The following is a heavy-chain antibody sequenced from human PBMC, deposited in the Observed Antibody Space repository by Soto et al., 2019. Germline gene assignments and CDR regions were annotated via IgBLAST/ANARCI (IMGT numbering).Heavy chain of an antibody. Sequence: SETLSLTCAVYGGSFSGYYWSWIRQPPGKGMEWIGEINHSGSTNYNPSLKSRVTISVDTSKNQFSLKLSSVTAADTAVYYCARGSGSYYDILTGSNYYYYFGMDVWGQGTTVTVSS. V-gene: IGHV4-34*01. CDR2: INHSGST. CDR3: ARGSGSYYDILTGSNYYYYFGMDV. CDR1: GGSFSGYY. D-gene: IGHD3-9*01. J-gene: IGHJ6*02.